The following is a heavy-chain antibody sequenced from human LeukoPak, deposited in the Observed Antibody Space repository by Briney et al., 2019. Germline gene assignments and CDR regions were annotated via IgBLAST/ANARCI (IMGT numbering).Heavy chain of an antibody. J-gene: IGHJ4*02. Sequence: SETLSLTCTVSGGSISSSSCYWSWIRQPAGKGLKWIRRMYTSGSTNYNPSLKSRVTMSVDTSKNQFSLKLSSVTAADTAVYYCARAMSVAGNRALFDYWGQGTLVTVSS. CDR2: MYTSGST. D-gene: IGHD6-19*01. V-gene: IGHV4-61*02. CDR3: ARAMSVAGNRALFDY. CDR1: GGSISSSSCY.